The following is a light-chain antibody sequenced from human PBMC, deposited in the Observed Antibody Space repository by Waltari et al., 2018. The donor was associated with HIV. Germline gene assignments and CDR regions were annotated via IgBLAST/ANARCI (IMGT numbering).Light chain of an antibody. Sequence: QSALTQPASVSGSPGESSTISCTGTSSAVGGYNYVSWYQQPPGKAPKLMIYDVSNRPAGVSKRFSGSKSGNTASLTISGLQAEDEADYYCSSYTSSSPYAFGTGTKVTVL. V-gene: IGLV2-14*03. CDR3: SSYTSSSPYA. CDR1: SSAVGGYNY. CDR2: DVS. J-gene: IGLJ1*01.